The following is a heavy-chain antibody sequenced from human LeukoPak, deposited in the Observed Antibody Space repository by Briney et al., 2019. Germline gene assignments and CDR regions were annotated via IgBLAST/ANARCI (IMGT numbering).Heavy chain of an antibody. CDR3: ARDDPYYYGSGSPPDYYYGMDV. D-gene: IGHD3-10*01. Sequence: SVKVSCKASGGTFTSYAISWVRQAPGQGLEWMGGIIPIFGTANYAQKFQGRVTITADESTSTAYMELSSLRSEDTAVYYCARDDPYYYGSGSPPDYYYGMDVWGQGTTVTVSS. V-gene: IGHV1-69*13. CDR2: IIPIFGTA. CDR1: GGTFTSYA. J-gene: IGHJ6*02.